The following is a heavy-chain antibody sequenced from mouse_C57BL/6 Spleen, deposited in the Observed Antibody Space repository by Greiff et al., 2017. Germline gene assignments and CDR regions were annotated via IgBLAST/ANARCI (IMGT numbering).Heavy chain of an antibody. D-gene: IGHD2-1*01. J-gene: IGHJ3*01. Sequence: QVHVKQSGAELVKPGASVKISCKASGYAFSSYWMNWVKQRPGKGLEWIGQIYPGDGDTNYNGKFKGKATLTADKSSSTAYMQLSSLTSEDSAVYFCARSGGNPWFAYWGQGTLVTVSA. CDR1: GYAFSSYW. CDR2: IYPGDGDT. V-gene: IGHV1-80*01. CDR3: ARSGGNPWFAY.